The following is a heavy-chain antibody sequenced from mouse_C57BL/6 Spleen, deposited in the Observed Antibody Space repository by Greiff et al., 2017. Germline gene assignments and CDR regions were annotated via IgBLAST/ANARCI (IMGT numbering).Heavy chain of an antibody. CDR3: ARRYYGRGYFDY. CDR2: IYPRSGNT. D-gene: IGHD1-2*01. V-gene: IGHV1-81*01. CDR1: GYTFTSYG. Sequence: VQLQQSGAELARPGASVKLSCKASGYTFTSYGISWVKQRTGQGLEGIGEIYPRSGNTYYNEKFKGKATLTAGKSSSTAYMELRSLTSEDSAVYFCARRYYGRGYFDYWGQGTTLTVSS. J-gene: IGHJ2*01.